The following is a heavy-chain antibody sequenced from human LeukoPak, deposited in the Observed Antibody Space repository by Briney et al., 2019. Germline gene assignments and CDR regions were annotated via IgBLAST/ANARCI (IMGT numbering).Heavy chain of an antibody. CDR1: GFTFSSYA. D-gene: IGHD6-19*01. Sequence: GGSLRLSCAASGFTFSSYAMHWVRQAPGKGLEWVAVISYGGSNKYYADSVKGRFTISRDNSKNTLYLQINSLRAEDTAVYYCARSYSWLAPFDYWGQGTLVTVSS. CDR3: ARSYSWLAPFDY. CDR2: ISYGGSNK. V-gene: IGHV3-30*04. J-gene: IGHJ4*02.